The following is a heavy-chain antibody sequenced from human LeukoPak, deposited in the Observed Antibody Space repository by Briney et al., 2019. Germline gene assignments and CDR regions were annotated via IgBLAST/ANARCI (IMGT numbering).Heavy chain of an antibody. CDR3: AKDDWLSSAFDY. Sequence: GGSLRLSCAASGFTFSSYAMSWVRQAPGKGLEWVSAISGSGGSTYYADSVKGRFTISRDNSKNTLCLQMNSLRAEDTAVYYCAKDDWLSSAFDYWGQGTLVTVSS. CDR1: GFTFSSYA. J-gene: IGHJ4*02. D-gene: IGHD3-9*01. V-gene: IGHV3-23*01. CDR2: ISGSGGST.